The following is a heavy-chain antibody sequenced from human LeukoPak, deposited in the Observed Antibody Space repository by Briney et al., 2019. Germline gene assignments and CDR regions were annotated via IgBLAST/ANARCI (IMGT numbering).Heavy chain of an antibody. CDR3: ARDLAYCGGDCPGIIDY. V-gene: IGHV4-39*07. CDR2: IYYSGST. D-gene: IGHD2-21*02. CDR1: GGSISSSSYY. Sequence: SETLSLTCTVSGGSISSSSYYWGWIRQPPGKGLEWIVSIYYSGSTYYNPSLKSRVTISVDTSKNQFSLKLSSVTAADTAVYYCARDLAYCGGDCPGIIDYWGQGTLVTVSS. J-gene: IGHJ4*02.